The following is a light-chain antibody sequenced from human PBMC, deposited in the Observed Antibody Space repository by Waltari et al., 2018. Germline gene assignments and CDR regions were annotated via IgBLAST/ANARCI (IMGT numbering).Light chain of an antibody. J-gene: IGKJ4*01. V-gene: IGKV1-27*01. CDR3: QKYNSAPPLT. CDR2: AAS. Sequence: DIQMTQSPSSLSASVGDRVTITCRASQGISNYLAWYQQKPGKVPKLLIYAASTLQSGVPSRFSGSGSGTDFTLSISSLQPEDVATYYCQKYNSAPPLTFGGGTKVEIK. CDR1: QGISNY.